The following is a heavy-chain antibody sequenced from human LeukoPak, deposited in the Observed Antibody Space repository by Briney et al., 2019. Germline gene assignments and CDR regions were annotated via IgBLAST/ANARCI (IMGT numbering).Heavy chain of an antibody. V-gene: IGHV4-30-2*03. Sequence: SQTLSLTCAVSGGSISSGGYSWSWIRQPPGKGLEWIGYIYHSGSTYYNPSLKSRVTISVDTSKNQFSLKLSSVTAADTAVYYCARLGITFGAFDIWGQGTMVTVSS. J-gene: IGHJ3*02. CDR3: ARLGITFGAFDI. CDR1: GGSISSGGYS. D-gene: IGHD3-16*01. CDR2: IYHSGST.